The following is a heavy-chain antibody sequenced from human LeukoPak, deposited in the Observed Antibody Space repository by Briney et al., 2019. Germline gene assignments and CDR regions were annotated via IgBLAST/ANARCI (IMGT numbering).Heavy chain of an antibody. V-gene: IGHV4-59*01. J-gene: IGHJ4*02. CDR3: ARDKGMEPAFDY. CDR1: GGSIRSYY. D-gene: IGHD6-13*01. Sequence: PSETLSLTCTGSGGSIRSYYWSWIRQPPGKGLEWIGYIYYSGSTNYNPSLKSRVTISVDTSKNQFSLKLSSVTAADTAVYYCARDKGMEPAFDYWGQGTLVTVSS. CDR2: IYYSGST.